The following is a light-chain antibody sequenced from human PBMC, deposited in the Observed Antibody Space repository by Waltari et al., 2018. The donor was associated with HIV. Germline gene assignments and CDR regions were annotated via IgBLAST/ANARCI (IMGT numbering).Light chain of an antibody. V-gene: IGLV4-69*01. CDR1: SGHSSYV. J-gene: IGLJ2*01. Sequence: QVVLTQAPSASASLGTSVNFTCTLSSGHSSYVIAWRQQPPGKGPLYLMKLHSDGSHIRGDGMPDRVSGSSSEAERHRIISSVHSDDEADYSCQSWGSGIVIFGGGTKLTVL. CDR3: QSWGSGIVI. CDR2: LHSDGSH.